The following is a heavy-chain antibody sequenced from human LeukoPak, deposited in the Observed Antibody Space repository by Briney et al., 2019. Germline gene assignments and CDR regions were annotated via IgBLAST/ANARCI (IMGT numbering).Heavy chain of an antibody. CDR1: GGSISSSSYY. Sequence: SGTLSLTCTVSGGSISSSSYYWGWIRQPPGKGLEWIGSIYYSGSTYYNPSLRSRVTISVDTSKNQFSLKLSSVTAADTAVYYCAREVPAPYYYYYMDVWGKGTTVTVSS. V-gene: IGHV4-39*07. D-gene: IGHD2-2*01. CDR3: AREVPAPYYYYYMDV. CDR2: IYYSGST. J-gene: IGHJ6*03.